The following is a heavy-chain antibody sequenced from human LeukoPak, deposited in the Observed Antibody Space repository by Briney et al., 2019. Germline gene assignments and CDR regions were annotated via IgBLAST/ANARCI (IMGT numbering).Heavy chain of an antibody. CDR3: AREVRDFWSGYNHYYYMDV. Sequence: TLSLTCTVSGGSISGGSYYWSWIRQPAGKGLEWIGRIYTSGSTNYNPSLKSRVTISVDTSKNQFSLKLSSVTAADTAVYYCAREVRDFWSGYNHYYYMDVWGKGTTVRVSS. CDR2: IYTSGST. D-gene: IGHD3-3*01. CDR1: GGSISGGSYY. J-gene: IGHJ6*03. V-gene: IGHV4-61*02.